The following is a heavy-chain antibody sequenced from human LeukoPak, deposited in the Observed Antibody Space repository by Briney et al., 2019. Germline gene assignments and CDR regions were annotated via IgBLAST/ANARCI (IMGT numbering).Heavy chain of an antibody. CDR1: GGSISSYY. V-gene: IGHV4-59*01. Sequence: SETLSLTCTVSGGSISSYYWSWIRQPPGKGLEWIGYIYYSGSTNYNPSLKSRVTISVDTSKNQFSLKLSSVTAADTAVYYCARVSGYSYALSDYWGQGTLVTVSS. CDR3: ARVSGYSYALSDY. D-gene: IGHD5-18*01. J-gene: IGHJ4*02. CDR2: IYYSGST.